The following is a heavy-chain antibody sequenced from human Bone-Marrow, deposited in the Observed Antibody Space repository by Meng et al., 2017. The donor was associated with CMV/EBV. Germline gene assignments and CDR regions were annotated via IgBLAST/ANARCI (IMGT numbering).Heavy chain of an antibody. CDR1: GFTFSGHY. CDR2: IKIKAYSYSV. CDR3: ARDSMQGGGFDH. J-gene: IGHJ4*02. D-gene: IGHD3-10*01. Sequence: GGSLRLSCEASGFTFSGHYMDWFRQAPGKGLEWVGRIKIKAYSYSVEYAASVKGRFTISRDDSWSSLYLQMDSLKTEDTAVYYCARDSMQGGGFDHCGQGTLVTVSS. V-gene: IGHV3-72*01.